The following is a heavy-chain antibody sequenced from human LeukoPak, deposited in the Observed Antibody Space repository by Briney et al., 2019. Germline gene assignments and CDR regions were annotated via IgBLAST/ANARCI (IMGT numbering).Heavy chain of an antibody. J-gene: IGHJ5*02. Sequence: SQTLSLTCTVSGGSIISSSYYWSWIRQPAGKGLEWIGHIYPSGNTNYNPSLKSRVTISVDTSKNQFSLKLSSVTAADTAVYYCARHKGIAVAGTRKSRYNWFDPWGQGTLVTVSS. CDR3: ARHKGIAVAGTRKSRYNWFDP. CDR2: IYPSGNT. CDR1: GGSIISSSYY. D-gene: IGHD6-19*01. V-gene: IGHV4-61*09.